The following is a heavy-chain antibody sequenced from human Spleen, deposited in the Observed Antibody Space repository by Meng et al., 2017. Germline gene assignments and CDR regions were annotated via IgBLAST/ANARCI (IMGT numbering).Heavy chain of an antibody. CDR3: ARENLVGYCSGGSCYSYSYFDY. CDR1: GFTFSSYE. Sequence: GGSLRLSCAASGFTFSSYEMNWVRQAPGKGLEWVSYISSSGSTIYYADSVKGRFTISRDNAKNSLYLQMNSLRAEDTAVYYCARENLVGYCSGGSCYSYSYFDYWGQGTLVTVSS. V-gene: IGHV3-48*03. CDR2: ISSSGSTI. J-gene: IGHJ4*02. D-gene: IGHD2-15*01.